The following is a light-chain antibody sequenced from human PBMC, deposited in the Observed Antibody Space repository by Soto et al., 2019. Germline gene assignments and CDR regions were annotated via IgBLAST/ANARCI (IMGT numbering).Light chain of an antibody. CDR2: GAS. J-gene: IGKJ1*01. CDR3: EQYGNPPET. V-gene: IGKV3-20*01. Sequence: EIVLTQSPGTLSLSPGERASLSCRASQSVSSNYLAWYQQRPGQAPRLLISGASSRATGIPDKFGGSGSGTDFTLTISRLEPEDFALYYGEQYGNPPETFGQGTKVEIK. CDR1: QSVSSNY.